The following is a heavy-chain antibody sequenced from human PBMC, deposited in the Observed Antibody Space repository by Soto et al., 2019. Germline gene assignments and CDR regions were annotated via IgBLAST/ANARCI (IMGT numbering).Heavy chain of an antibody. Sequence: QVQLVESGGGVVQPGRSLRLSCAASGFTFSSYGMHWVRQAPGKGLEWVAVISYDGSNKYYADSVKGRFTISRDNSKNMLYLQMNSLRAEDTAVYYCAKTGSSSGVYWGQGTLVTVSS. J-gene: IGHJ4*02. CDR1: GFTFSSYG. V-gene: IGHV3-30*18. CDR3: AKTGSSSGVY. CDR2: ISYDGSNK. D-gene: IGHD6-6*01.